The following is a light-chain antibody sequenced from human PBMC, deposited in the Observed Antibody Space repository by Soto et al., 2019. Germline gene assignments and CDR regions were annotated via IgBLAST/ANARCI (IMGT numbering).Light chain of an antibody. CDR2: DAS. Sequence: EIVLTQSPVTLSLSPGEGAILSCRACHFIGNSLAWYQQRPGQAPRLLIHDASDRATDIPRRFSGSGSATDFTLTISSLEPEDFVVYYCQHHSNWPPITFGQGTRLDIK. CDR3: QHHSNWPPIT. V-gene: IGKV3-11*01. J-gene: IGKJ5*01. CDR1: HFIGNS.